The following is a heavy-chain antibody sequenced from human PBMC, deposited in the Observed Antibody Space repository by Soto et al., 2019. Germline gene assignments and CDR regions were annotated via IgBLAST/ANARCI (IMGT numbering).Heavy chain of an antibody. CDR2: IYYSGST. CDR1: GGSISSSSYY. J-gene: IGHJ6*02. D-gene: IGHD3-3*01. V-gene: IGHV4-39*01. CDR3: ARQWYYDFWSGSYYYGMDV. Sequence: SETLSLTCTVSGGSISSSSYYWGWIRQPPGKGLEWIGSIYYSGSTYYNPSLKSRVTISVDTSKNQFSLKLSSVTAADTAVYYCARQWYYDFWSGSYYYGMDVWGQGTTAT.